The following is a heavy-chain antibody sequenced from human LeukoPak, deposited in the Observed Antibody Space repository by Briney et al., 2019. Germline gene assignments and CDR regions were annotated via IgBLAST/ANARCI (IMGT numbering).Heavy chain of an antibody. J-gene: IGHJ4*02. D-gene: IGHD5-12*01. V-gene: IGHV1-3*04. CDR1: GYTFTNYA. CDR2: INTGNGNT. CDR3: ARVGYSGYDSRPVFNY. Sequence: ASVKVSCKASGYTFTNYALHWVRQAPGQRLEWMEWINTGNGNTKYSQKFQGRVTITRATSASTAYMELSSLRSEDTAVYYCARVGYSGYDSRPVFNYWGQGTLVTVSS.